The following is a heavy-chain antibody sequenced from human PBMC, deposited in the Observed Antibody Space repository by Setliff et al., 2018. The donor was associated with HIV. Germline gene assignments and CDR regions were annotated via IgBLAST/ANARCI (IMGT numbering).Heavy chain of an antibody. J-gene: IGHJ6*03. V-gene: IGHV3-74*03. D-gene: IGHD6-19*01. CDR1: GFTFSTYW. CDR2: INNDGRKT. Sequence: GGSLRLSCAASGFTFSTYWMHWVRQAPGKGLVWVSHINNDGRKTTYADSVKGRFTVSRDNAKNTAYMEMSSLGFEDTAVYYCGRDGGPGSGWGDHSYYYFMDVWGKGTTVTVSS. CDR3: GRDGGPGSGWGDHSYYYFMDV.